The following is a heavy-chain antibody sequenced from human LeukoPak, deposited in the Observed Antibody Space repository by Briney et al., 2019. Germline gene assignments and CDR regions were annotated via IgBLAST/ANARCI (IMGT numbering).Heavy chain of an antibody. V-gene: IGHV3-53*01. D-gene: IGHD6-13*01. CDR2: IYSGGST. Sequence: GGSXXLSCXASGFTVSSNYXSWVRQAPGXXXEXXSVIYSGGSTYYADSVKGRFTISRDNSKNTLYLQMNSLRAEDTAVYYCARDARIAAAGTLSVRYYYGMDVWGQGTTVTVSS. CDR1: GFTVSSNY. J-gene: IGHJ6*02. CDR3: ARDARIAAAGTLSVRYYYGMDV.